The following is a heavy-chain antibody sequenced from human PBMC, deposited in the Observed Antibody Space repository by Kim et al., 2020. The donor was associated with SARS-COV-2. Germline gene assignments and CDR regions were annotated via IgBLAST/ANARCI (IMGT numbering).Heavy chain of an antibody. V-gene: IGHV3-23*01. CDR3: GGLPGWNDVLDY. Sequence: GGSLRLSCAASGFTFSSYAMSWVRQAPGKGLEWVSAISGSGGSTYYADSVKGRFTISRDNSKNTLYLQMNSLRAEDTAVYYCGGLPGWNDVLDYWGQGTLVTISS. D-gene: IGHD1-1*01. J-gene: IGHJ4*02. CDR2: ISGSGGST. CDR1: GFTFSSYA.